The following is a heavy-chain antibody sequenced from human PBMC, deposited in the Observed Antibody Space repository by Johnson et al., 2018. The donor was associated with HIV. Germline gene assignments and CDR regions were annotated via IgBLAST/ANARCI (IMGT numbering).Heavy chain of an antibody. CDR1: GFTFSSYG. D-gene: IGHD6-6*01. V-gene: IGHV3-30*02. CDR3: AKQQLVPDDAFDI. J-gene: IGHJ3*02. CDR2: IRYDGSNK. Sequence: QVQLVESGGGLVQPGGSLRLSCAASGFTFSSYGMHWVRQAPCKGLEWVAFIRYDGSNKYYADSVKGRFTISRDNSKNTLYLQMNSLRAEDTAVYYCAKQQLVPDDAFDIWGQGTMVTVSS.